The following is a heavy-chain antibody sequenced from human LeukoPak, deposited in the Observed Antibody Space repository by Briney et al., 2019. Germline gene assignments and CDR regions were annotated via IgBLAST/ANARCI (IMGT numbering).Heavy chain of an antibody. V-gene: IGHV4-39*07. CDR2: IYYSGST. J-gene: IGHJ4*02. CDR1: GGSISSSSYY. Sequence: SETLSLTCTVSGGSISSSSYYWGWIRQPPGKGLEWIGSIYYSGSTYYNPSPKSRVTISVDTSKNQFSLKLSSVTAADTAVYYCARDPSGFDYWGQGTLVTVSS. CDR3: ARDPSGFDY.